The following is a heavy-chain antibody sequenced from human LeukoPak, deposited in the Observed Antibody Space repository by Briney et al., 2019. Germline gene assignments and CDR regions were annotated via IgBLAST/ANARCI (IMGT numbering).Heavy chain of an antibody. D-gene: IGHD3-3*01. CDR2: IKQDRSEK. CDR3: ARLREIPVFGVVTKSTSYFDY. J-gene: IGHJ4*02. Sequence: PGGSLRLSCAASGFTFNNYWMSWVRQAPGKGLELVANIKQDRSEKYDVDSVKGRFTISRDNAKNSLYLQMNSLRAEDTAVYYCARLREIPVFGVVTKSTSYFDYWGQGTLVTVSS. V-gene: IGHV3-7*01. CDR1: GFTFNNYW.